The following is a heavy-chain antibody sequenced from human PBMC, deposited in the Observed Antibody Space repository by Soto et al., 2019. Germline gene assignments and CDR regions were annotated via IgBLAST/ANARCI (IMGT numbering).Heavy chain of an antibody. D-gene: IGHD2-21*02. CDR1: GFSLSTGGLG. V-gene: IGHV2-5*02. CDR3: VHNSCGGYCLQSYSSHYYYGMDD. J-gene: IGHJ6*02. Sequence: QITLKESGPTLVKPTQTLTLTCTFSGFSLSTGGLGVGWMRQPPGKALEWVALIYWENDKRYSPFLMSRLTVNKDNARVQVIVTITNMDPEDAGTYYCVHNSCGGYCLQSYSSHYYYGMDDWGQGTTVTVSS. CDR2: IYWENDK.